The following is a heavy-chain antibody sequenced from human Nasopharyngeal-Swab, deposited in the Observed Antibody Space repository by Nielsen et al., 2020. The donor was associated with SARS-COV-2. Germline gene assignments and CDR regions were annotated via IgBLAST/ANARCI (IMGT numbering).Heavy chain of an antibody. Sequence: ESLKLSCKGSGYSFTTYCIAWVRQIAVKGLEWMGIIYPGDSDTRYSPSFQGQVTISADKSISTAYLQWSSLKASDTAMYYCARRGGYRGYSYMDVWGKGTTVIVSS. CDR3: ARRGGYRGYSYMDV. CDR2: IYPGDSDT. J-gene: IGHJ6*03. CDR1: GYSFTTYC. D-gene: IGHD5-12*01. V-gene: IGHV5-51*01.